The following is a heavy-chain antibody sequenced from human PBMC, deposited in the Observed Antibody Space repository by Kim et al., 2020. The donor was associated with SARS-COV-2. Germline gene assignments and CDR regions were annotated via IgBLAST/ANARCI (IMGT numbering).Heavy chain of an antibody. D-gene: IGHD3-3*01. CDR3: DRDLSSWSRYYGMGD. V-gene: IGHV3-21*01. CDR1: GFTFSSYS. J-gene: IGHJ6*02. CDR2: ISSSSDI. Sequence: GGSLRLSCAASGFTFSSYSMNWVRQAPGKGLEWVSAISSSSDIYYADSLESRCTISRDNAENSLYLQMNSLRAADTAVYYCDRDLSSWSRYYGMGDWGQGTRVTVS.